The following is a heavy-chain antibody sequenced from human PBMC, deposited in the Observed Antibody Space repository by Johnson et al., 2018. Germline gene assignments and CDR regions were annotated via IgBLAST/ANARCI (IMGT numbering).Heavy chain of an antibody. CDR3: ARASGGPFDI. D-gene: IGHD6-25*01. CDR2: INGEWSTT. CDR1: GFTFSTYW. V-gene: IGHV3-74*01. J-gene: IGHJ3*02. Sequence: EVQLVETGGGLVQPGGSLRLSCAASGFTFSTYWIHWVRQAPGKGLVWVSRINGEWSTTNYADSVKGRFTVSRDNAKNTLYLQMNSLRAEDTALYYCARASGGPFDIWGQGTMVTVSS.